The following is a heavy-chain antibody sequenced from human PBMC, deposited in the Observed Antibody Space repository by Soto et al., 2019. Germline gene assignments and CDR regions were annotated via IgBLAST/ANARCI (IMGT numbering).Heavy chain of an antibody. CDR1: GFTFSSYS. D-gene: IGHD3-22*01. CDR2: IFVSSTK. J-gene: IGHJ3*01. V-gene: IGHV3-48*01. CDR3: ARDQLYYNDISGRPLNAFDV. Sequence: AGGSLILSCVASGFTFSSYSMVWVRQAPGKGQEWVSYIFVSSTKYYADSVEGRFTISRDNAKNSLYLQMNSLRAEDTAVYYCARDQLYYNDISGRPLNAFDVWGQGTMVTVSS.